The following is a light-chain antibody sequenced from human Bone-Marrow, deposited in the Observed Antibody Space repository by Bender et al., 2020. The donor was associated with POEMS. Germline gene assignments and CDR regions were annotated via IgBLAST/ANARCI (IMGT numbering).Light chain of an antibody. CDR1: SSNIGAHA. J-gene: IGLJ3*02. V-gene: IGLV1-44*01. CDR2: SSH. CDR3: AVWDDSLNGWV. Sequence: PGQRVTISCSGGSSNIGAHAVNWYQHLPGTAPKLLIYSSHRRPSEVPDRFSGSRSGTSASLAISGLQSEDAADYYCAVWDDSLNGWVFGGGTKLTVL.